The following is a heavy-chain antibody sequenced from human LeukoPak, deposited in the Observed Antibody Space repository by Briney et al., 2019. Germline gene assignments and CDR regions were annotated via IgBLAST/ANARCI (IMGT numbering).Heavy chain of an antibody. Sequence: ASVKVSCKASGYTFTSYYMHWVRQAPGQGLEWMGRINPNSGGTNYAQKFQGRVTMTRDTSISTAYMELSRLRSDDTAVYYCARGRTYYYDSSGYYPNDAFDIWGQGTMVTVSS. V-gene: IGHV1-2*06. CDR3: ARGRTYYYDSSGYYPNDAFDI. J-gene: IGHJ3*02. CDR1: GYTFTSYY. D-gene: IGHD3-22*01. CDR2: INPNSGGT.